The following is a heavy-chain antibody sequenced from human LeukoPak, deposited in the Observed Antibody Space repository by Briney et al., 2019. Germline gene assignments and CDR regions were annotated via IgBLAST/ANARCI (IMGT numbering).Heavy chain of an antibody. V-gene: IGHV3-30*02. CDR3: ARGRHSSSWSYYYYYMDV. D-gene: IGHD6-13*01. Sequence: GGSLRLSCAASGFTFSSYAMHWVRQAPGKGLEWVAFIRSDGSNKSYADSVKGRFTISRDNSKNTLYLQMNSLRAEDTAVYYCARGRHSSSWSYYYYYMDVWGKGTTVTVSS. J-gene: IGHJ6*03. CDR1: GFTFSSYA. CDR2: IRSDGSNK.